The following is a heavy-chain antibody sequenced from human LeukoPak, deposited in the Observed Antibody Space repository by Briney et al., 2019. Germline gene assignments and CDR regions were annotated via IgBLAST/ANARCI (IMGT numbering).Heavy chain of an antibody. CDR1: GFTFSSYS. D-gene: IGHD5-24*01. V-gene: IGHV3-21*01. CDR3: ARDGGYSRSAFDY. CDR2: ISSSSSYI. J-gene: IGHJ4*02. Sequence: GGSLRLSCAASGFTFSSYSMTWVRQAPGKGLEWVSSISSSSSYIYYADSVKGRFTISRDNAKNSLYLQMNSLRAEDTAVYYCARDGGYSRSAFDYWGQGTLVTASS.